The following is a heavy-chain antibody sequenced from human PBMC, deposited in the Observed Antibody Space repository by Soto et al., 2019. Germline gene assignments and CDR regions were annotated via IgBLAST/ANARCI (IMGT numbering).Heavy chain of an antibody. V-gene: IGHV1-2*04. CDR3: ARDHYYASSGYEVYYYGMDV. CDR1: GYTFTGYY. CDR2: INPNSGGT. Sequence: ASVKVSCKASGYTFTGYYMHWVRQAPGQGLEWMGWINPNSGGTNYAQKFQGWVTMTRDTSIGTAYMELSRLRSDDTAVYYCARDHYYASSGYEVYYYGMDVWGQGTTVTVSS. J-gene: IGHJ6*02. D-gene: IGHD3-22*01.